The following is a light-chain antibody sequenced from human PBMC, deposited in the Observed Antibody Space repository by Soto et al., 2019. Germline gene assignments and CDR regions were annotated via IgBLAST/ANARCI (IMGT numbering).Light chain of an antibody. V-gene: IGLV2-23*02. CDR3: CSYAGSTTYV. Sequence: QSVLTQPASVSGSPGQSITISCTGTSSDVGSYNLVSWYQHHPGKVPKLMIYEVSKRPSGVSDRFSGSKSGNTASLTIFGLQAEDEADHYCCSYAGSTTYVFGTGTKLTVL. J-gene: IGLJ1*01. CDR1: SSDVGSYNL. CDR2: EVS.